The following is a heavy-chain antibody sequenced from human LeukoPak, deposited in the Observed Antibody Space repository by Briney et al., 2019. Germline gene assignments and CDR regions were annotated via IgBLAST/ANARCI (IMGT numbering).Heavy chain of an antibody. CDR2: ISVYNGNT. CDR1: VYTFTSYG. CDR3: ARGYCSGGRCYDILNYQYGMDV. V-gene: IGHV1-18*01. D-gene: IGHD2-15*01. Sequence: ASEKVSCKASVYTFTSYGVSWVRQAPGQGPEWMGWISVYNGNTNYAQRLQGRVTMTTDTSTSTAYMELRSLRSDDTAVYYCARGYCSGGRCYDILNYQYGMDVWGQGTTVTVSS. J-gene: IGHJ6*02.